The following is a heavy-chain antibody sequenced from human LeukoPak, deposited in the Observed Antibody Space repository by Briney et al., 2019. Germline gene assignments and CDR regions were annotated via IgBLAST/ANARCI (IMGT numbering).Heavy chain of an antibody. V-gene: IGHV3-73*01. D-gene: IGHD3-10*01. J-gene: IGHJ4*02. Sequence: GGSLRLSCAASGFTFSGSAMHWVRQASGKGLEWVGRIRSKANSYATAYAASVKGRFTISRDDSKNTAYLQMNSLKTEDTAVYYCTRAGGLLWFGELKDYWGQGTLVTVSS. CDR1: GFTFSGSA. CDR2: IRSKANSYAT. CDR3: TRAGGLLWFGELKDY.